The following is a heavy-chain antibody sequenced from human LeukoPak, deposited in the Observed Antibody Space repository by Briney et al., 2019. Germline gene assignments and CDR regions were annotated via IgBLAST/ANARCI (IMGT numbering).Heavy chain of an antibody. CDR3: ARGVPPYYYGSGSLVCWFDP. V-gene: IGHV4-59*08. J-gene: IGHJ5*02. CDR2: IYYNGST. D-gene: IGHD3-10*01. CDR1: GGSISSYY. Sequence: SETLSLTCTVSGGSISSYYWSWIRQPPGKGLEWIGYIYYNGSTNYNPSLKSRVTISVDTSKNQFSLKLSSVTAADTAVYYCARGVPPYYYGSGSLVCWFDPWGQGTLVTVSS.